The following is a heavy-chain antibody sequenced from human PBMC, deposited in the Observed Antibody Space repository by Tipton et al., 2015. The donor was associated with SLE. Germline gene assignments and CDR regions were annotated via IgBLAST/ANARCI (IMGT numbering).Heavy chain of an antibody. CDR2: SDPDGDT. Sequence: SLRLSCAASGFIVIKNYMTWVRQAPGKGLEWVSISDPDGDTKYADSVKGRFTISRDNAKNSLYLQMNSLRAEDTAVYYCARDVPLWWAFDYWGQGTLVTVSS. D-gene: IGHD4/OR15-4a*01. J-gene: IGHJ4*02. CDR3: ARDVPLWWAFDY. CDR1: GFIVIKNY. V-gene: IGHV3-53*01.